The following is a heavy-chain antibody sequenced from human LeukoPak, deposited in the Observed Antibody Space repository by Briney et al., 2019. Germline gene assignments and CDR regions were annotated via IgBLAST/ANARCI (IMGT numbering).Heavy chain of an antibody. CDR1: GGSFSGYY. CDR3: ARGPNYGGNSKDFDY. Sequence: MSSETLSLTCAVYGGSFSGYYWSWIRQPPGKGLEWLGEINHSGSTNYNPSLKSRVTISVDTSKNQFSLKLSSVTAADTAVYYCARGPNYGGNSKDFDYWGQGTLVTVSS. V-gene: IGHV4-34*01. J-gene: IGHJ4*02. CDR2: INHSGST. D-gene: IGHD4-23*01.